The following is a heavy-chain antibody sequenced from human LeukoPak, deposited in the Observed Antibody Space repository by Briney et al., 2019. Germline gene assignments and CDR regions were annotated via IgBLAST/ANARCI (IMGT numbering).Heavy chain of an antibody. D-gene: IGHD6-13*01. CDR1: GYTFTSYD. CDR3: ARGLSSSRRFDY. V-gene: IGHV1-8*01. Sequence: APVKVSCKASGYTFTSYDINRVRQATGQGLEWMGWMNPNSGNTGYAQKFQGRVTMTRNTSISTAYMELSSLRSEDTAVYYCARGLSSSRRFDYWGQGTLVTVSS. CDR2: MNPNSGNT. J-gene: IGHJ4*02.